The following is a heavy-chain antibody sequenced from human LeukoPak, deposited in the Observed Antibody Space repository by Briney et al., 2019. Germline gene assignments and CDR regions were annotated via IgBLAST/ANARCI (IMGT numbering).Heavy chain of an antibody. J-gene: IGHJ6*03. CDR2: ISSSGSTI. CDR3: ARIAVAGSYYMDV. Sequence: GGSLRLSCAASRFTFSSYAMSWVRQAPGKGLEWVSYISSSGSTIYYADSVKGRFTISRDNAKNSLYLQMNSLRAEDTAVYYCARIAVAGSYYMDVWGKGTTVTISS. CDR1: RFTFSSYA. D-gene: IGHD6-19*01. V-gene: IGHV3-48*03.